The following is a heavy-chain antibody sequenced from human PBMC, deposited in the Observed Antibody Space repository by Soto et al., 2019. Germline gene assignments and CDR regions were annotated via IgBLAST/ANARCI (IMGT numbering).Heavy chain of an antibody. V-gene: IGHV3-30*18. CDR2: ISYDANNK. CDR3: AKDRGLRGVNPEGLDP. J-gene: IGHJ5*02. Sequence: HPGGSLRPSCAASGFSFNAYGMHWVRQAPGKGLEWVAVISYDANNKYYADSVKGRFTISRDNSKNTLYLQMNGLRPEDTAVYYCAKDRGLRGVNPEGLDPWGQGTVVTVSS. CDR1: GFSFNAYG. D-gene: IGHD3-10*01.